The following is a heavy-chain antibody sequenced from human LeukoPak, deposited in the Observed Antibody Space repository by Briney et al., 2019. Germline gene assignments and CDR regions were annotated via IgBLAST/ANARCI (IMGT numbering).Heavy chain of an antibody. V-gene: IGHV1-18*01. D-gene: IGHD3-22*01. CDR3: ARTITMIVSGWFDP. Sequence: ASVKVSCKASGYTFTSYGISWVRQAPGQGLEWMGWISAYNGNTNYAQKLQGRVTMTTDTSTSTAYMELRSLRSDDTAVYYCARTITMIVSGWFDPWGQGTLVTVPS. J-gene: IGHJ5*02. CDR2: ISAYNGNT. CDR1: GYTFTSYG.